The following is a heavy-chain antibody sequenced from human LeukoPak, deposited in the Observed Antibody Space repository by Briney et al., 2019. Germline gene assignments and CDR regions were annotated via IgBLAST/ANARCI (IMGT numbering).Heavy chain of an antibody. CDR1: GGSISSYY. CDR2: IYYSGST. CDR3: ARGLMMAVAGRGEFHY. V-gene: IGHV4-59*01. J-gene: IGHJ4*02. Sequence: SETLSLTCTVSGGSISSYYWSWIRQPPGKGLEWIGHIYYSGSTNYNPSLKSRVTISVSTSKNQFSLKLSSGTAADTAVYYCARGLMMAVAGRGEFHYWGQGTLVTVSS. D-gene: IGHD6-13*01.